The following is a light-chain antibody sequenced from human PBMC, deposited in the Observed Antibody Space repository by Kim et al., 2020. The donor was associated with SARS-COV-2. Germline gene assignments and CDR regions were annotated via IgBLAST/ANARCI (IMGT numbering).Light chain of an antibody. CDR2: GAS. J-gene: IGKJ1*01. CDR1: QSVSSTH. CDR3: QQWKT. Sequence: EIVLTQSPGTLSLSPGETATLSCRTSQSVSSTHLTWYQQRRDQAPRLLIYGASSRATGIPDRFSGSGSGTDFTLTISRLEPEDFAVYYCQQWKTFGQGTKVDIK. V-gene: IGKV3-20*01.